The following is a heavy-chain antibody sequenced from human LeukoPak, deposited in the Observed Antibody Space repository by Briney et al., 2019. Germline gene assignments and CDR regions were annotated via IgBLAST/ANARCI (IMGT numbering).Heavy chain of an antibody. V-gene: IGHV4-39*07. CDR2: IFYSGSS. Sequence: SETLSLTCTVSGGSISSSSYYWGWIRQPPGKGLEWIGNIFYSGSSYYNPSLKSRVTISVDTSKNQFSLKLSSVTAADTAVYYCARDHGIAARGDYWGQGTLVTVSS. D-gene: IGHD6-6*01. CDR3: ARDHGIAARGDY. J-gene: IGHJ4*02. CDR1: GGSISSSSYY.